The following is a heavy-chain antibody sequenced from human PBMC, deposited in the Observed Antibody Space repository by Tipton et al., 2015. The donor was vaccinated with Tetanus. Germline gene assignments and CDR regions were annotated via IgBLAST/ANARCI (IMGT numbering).Heavy chain of an antibody. J-gene: IGHJ6*02. CDR1: GFTFSSYA. Sequence: SLRLSCAASGFTFSSYAMSWVRQAPGKGLEWVSAISGSGGSTYYADSVKGRFTISRDNSKNTLYLQMNSLRAEDTAVYYCAWGSGSKYYYYYYGMDVWGQGTTVTVSS. CDR2: ISGSGGST. V-gene: IGHV3-23*01. D-gene: IGHD3-10*01. CDR3: AWGSGSKYYYYYYGMDV.